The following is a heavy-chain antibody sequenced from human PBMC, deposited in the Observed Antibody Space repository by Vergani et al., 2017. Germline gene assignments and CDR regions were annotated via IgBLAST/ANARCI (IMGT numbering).Heavy chain of an antibody. J-gene: IGHJ4*02. Sequence: QLQLQESGPGLVKPSETLSLTCTVSGGSISSSSYYWGWLRQPPGKGLEWIGSIYYSGSTYYNPSLKSRVTISVDTSKNQFSLELSSVTAADTAVYYCARAGTSYFDYWGQGTLVTVSS. CDR1: GGSISSSSYY. CDR2: IYYSGST. V-gene: IGHV4-39*07. D-gene: IGHD1-1*01. CDR3: ARAGTSYFDY.